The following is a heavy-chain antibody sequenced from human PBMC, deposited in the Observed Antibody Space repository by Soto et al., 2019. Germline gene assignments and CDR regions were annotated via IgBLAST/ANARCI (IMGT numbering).Heavy chain of an antibody. CDR2: INPSGGYT. CDR1: GYTFTSYY. Sequence: GASVKVSCKASGYTFTSYYMNWVRQAPGQGLEWLGIINPSGGYTTYAQRFLGRATMTSDTSTSTVHMELGSLTSEDTAVYYCAREGYYGSGSTKQYYYYGMDVWGQGTTVTVSS. CDR3: AREGYYGSGSTKQYYYYGMDV. V-gene: IGHV1-46*01. J-gene: IGHJ6*02. D-gene: IGHD3-10*01.